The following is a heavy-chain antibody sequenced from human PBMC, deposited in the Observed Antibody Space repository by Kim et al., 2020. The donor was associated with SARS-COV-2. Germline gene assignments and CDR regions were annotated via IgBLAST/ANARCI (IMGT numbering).Heavy chain of an antibody. CDR1: GFTFSSYG. CDR3: AKDGRGDSYGSGGWFDP. J-gene: IGHJ5*02. Sequence: GGSLRLSCAASGFTFSSYGMHWVRQAPGKGLEWVAVISYDGSNKYYADSVKGRFTISRDNYKNTLYLQMNSLRAEDTAGYYCAKDGRGDSYGSGGWFDP. D-gene: IGHD3-10*01. V-gene: IGHV3-30*18. CDR2: ISYDGSNK.